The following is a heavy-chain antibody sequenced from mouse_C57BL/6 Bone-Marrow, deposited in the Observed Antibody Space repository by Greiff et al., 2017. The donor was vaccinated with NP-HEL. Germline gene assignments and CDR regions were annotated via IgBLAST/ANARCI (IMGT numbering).Heavy chain of an antibody. Sequence: EVKLVESGGGLVQPKGSLKLSCAASGFSFNTYAMNWVRQAPGKGLEWVARIRSKSNNYATYYADSVKDRFTISRDDSESMLYLQMNNLKTEDTAMYYCVRRGVTPAWFAYWGQGTLVTVSA. CDR3: VRRGVTPAWFAY. CDR1: GFSFNTYA. V-gene: IGHV10-1*01. CDR2: IRSKSNNYAT. J-gene: IGHJ3*01. D-gene: IGHD2-1*01.